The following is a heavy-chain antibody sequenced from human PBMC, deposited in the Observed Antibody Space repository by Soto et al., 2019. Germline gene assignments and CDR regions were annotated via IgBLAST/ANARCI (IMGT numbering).Heavy chain of an antibody. CDR2: INEDGSEE. CDR3: CHTWV. J-gene: IGHJ4*02. V-gene: IGHV3-7*01. Sequence: EVQMVESGGGLVQPGGSLRLSCAASGFSISDYWMSWVRQDPGKGLEWVGNINEDGSEENYVDSVKGRFTISRDNARNSLYLQMNSLRVEDTAVYYCCHTWVGGQGTLVTVSS. D-gene: IGHD1-26*01. CDR1: GFSISDYW.